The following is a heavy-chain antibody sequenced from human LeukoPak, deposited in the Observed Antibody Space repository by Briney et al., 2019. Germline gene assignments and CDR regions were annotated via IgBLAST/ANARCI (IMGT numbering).Heavy chain of an antibody. D-gene: IGHD3-22*01. CDR1: GFTFSSYA. CDR2: ISGSGGST. V-gene: IGHV3-23*01. J-gene: IGHJ4*02. CDR3: AKDRHYYASSGYSTFDY. Sequence: GGSLRLSCAASGFTFSSYAMSWVRQAPGKGLEWVSAISGSGGSTYYADSVKGRFTISRDNSKNTLYLQMNSLRAEDTAVYYCAKDRHYYASSGYSTFDYWGQGTLVTVSS.